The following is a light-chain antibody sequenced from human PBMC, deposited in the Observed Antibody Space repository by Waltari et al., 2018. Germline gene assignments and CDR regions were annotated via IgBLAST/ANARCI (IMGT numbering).Light chain of an antibody. CDR1: SSNIGTPYN. J-gene: IGLJ2*01. CDR2: DAS. Sequence: QSVLTQPPSVSGAPGQRVTISCTGSSSNIGTPYNVPWYQQVPGRAPKLLLYDASLRPSVGPDRFSGSKSGTSASLAITGLQAEDGAEYFCQSYDSGLNGLFFGGGTKVTVL. V-gene: IGLV1-40*01. CDR3: QSYDSGLNGLF.